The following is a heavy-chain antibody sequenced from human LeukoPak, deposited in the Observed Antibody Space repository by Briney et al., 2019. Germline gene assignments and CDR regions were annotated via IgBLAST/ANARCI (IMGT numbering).Heavy chain of an antibody. V-gene: IGHV4-59*01. CDR3: ARGAGSHDY. CDR1: GGSISSYY. D-gene: IGHD1-26*01. Sequence: PSETLSLTCTVSGGSISSYYWSWIRQPPGKGLEWIGYIYYSGSTNYNPSLKSRVTISADTSKNQFSLKLSSVTAADTAVYYCARGAGSHDYWGQGTLVTVSS. J-gene: IGHJ4*02. CDR2: IYYSGST.